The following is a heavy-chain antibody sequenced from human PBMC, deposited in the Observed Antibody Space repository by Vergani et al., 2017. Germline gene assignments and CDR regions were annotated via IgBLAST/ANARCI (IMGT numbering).Heavy chain of an antibody. CDR2: IRYDGSND. Sequence: QVQLLESGGGVVQPGGSLRLSCAASGFTFSSYGMHWVRQAPGKGLEWVAFIRYDGSNDYYADSVKGRFTISRDNSKNTLYLQMNSLRAEDTAVYYCAKVGAEVPSYGMDVWGQGTTVTVSS. CDR3: AKVGAEVPSYGMDV. V-gene: IGHV3-30*02. D-gene: IGHD1-1*01. J-gene: IGHJ6*02. CDR1: GFTFSSYG.